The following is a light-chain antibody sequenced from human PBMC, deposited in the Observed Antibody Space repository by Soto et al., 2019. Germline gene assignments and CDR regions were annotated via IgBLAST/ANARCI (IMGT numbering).Light chain of an antibody. CDR1: HNINSW. CDR2: AAS. V-gene: IGKV1-12*01. CDR3: QQANSFPHS. Sequence: DLQMTQSPSSVSASAGDTVTITCRASHNINSWLAWYQQKPGKAPKVLISAASNVQSGVPSRFSGSGSGREFTLTISSLQPEDFATYFCQQANSFPHSFGGGTKVEIK. J-gene: IGKJ4*01.